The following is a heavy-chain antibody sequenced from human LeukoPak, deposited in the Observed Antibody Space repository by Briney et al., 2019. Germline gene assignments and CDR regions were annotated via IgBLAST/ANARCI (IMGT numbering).Heavy chain of an antibody. J-gene: IGHJ4*02. D-gene: IGHD3-3*01. V-gene: IGHV4-31*03. CDR3: ARGNYDFWSGTTNYYFDY. CDR2: IYYSGST. Sequence: SETLSLTCTVSGGSISSGGYYWSWIRQHPGKGLEWIGYIYYSGSTYYNPSLKSRVTRSVDTSKKQFALKLSSVTAADTAVYYCARGNYDFWSGTTNYYFDYWGQGTLVTVSS. CDR1: GGSISSGGYY.